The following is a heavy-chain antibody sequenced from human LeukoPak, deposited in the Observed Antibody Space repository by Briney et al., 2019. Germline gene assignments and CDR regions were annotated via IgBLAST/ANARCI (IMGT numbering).Heavy chain of an antibody. CDR1: GGTFSSYA. CDR2: IIPIFGTA. D-gene: IGHD5-18*01. Sequence: SVKVSCKASGGTFSSYAISWVRQAPGQGLEWMGRIIPIFGTANYAQKFQDRVTITTDESTSTAYMELSSLRSEDTAVYYCARDRTAPRTLWFDPWGQGTLITVSS. V-gene: IGHV1-69*05. CDR3: ARDRTAPRTLWFDP. J-gene: IGHJ5*02.